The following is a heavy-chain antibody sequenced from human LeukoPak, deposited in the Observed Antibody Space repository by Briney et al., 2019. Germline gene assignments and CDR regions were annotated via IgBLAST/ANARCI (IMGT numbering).Heavy chain of an antibody. D-gene: IGHD2-15*01. CDR3: ARRCSGGSCYNY. CDR2: INHSGST. CDR1: GGSFSGYY. J-gene: IGHJ4*02. V-gene: IGHV4-34*01. Sequence: SETLSLTCAVYGGSFSGYYWSWIRQPPGKGLEWIGEINHSGSTNYNPSLKSRVTISVDTSKNQFSLKLSSVTAADTAVYYCARRCSGGSCYNYWGQGTLVTVSS.